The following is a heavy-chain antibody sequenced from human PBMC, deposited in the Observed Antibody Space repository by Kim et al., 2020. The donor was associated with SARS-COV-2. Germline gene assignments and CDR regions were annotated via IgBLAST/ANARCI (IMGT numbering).Heavy chain of an antibody. D-gene: IGHD4-17*01. CDR1: GFTFSNYW. J-gene: IGHJ3*02. Sequence: GGSLRLSCAASGFTFSNYWMHWVRQAPGKGLVWVSRINTDGSSTTSADSVKGRFTISRDNAKNKLYLQMNSLRAEDTAVYYCARLYGALGKNAFDIWGQG. V-gene: IGHV3-74*01. CDR2: INTDGSST. CDR3: ARLYGALGKNAFDI.